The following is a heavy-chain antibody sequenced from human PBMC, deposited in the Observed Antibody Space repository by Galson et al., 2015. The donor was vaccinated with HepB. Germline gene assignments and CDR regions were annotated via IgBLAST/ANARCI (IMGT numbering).Heavy chain of an antibody. CDR2: IYHSGGT. D-gene: IGHD6-13*01. J-gene: IGHJ4*01. V-gene: IGHV4-59*12. CDR1: GDSISSNY. Sequence: ETLSLTCTVSGDSISSNYWTWIRQPPGKGLEWIGYIYHSGGTKNNPSLRSRVTTSIDTTKNQFSLKLSSVTAADTAVYYCARWSAAGLNWGQGTLVTVSS. CDR3: ARWSAAGLN.